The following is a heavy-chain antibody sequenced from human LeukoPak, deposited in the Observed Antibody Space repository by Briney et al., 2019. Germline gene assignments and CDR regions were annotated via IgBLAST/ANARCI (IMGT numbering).Heavy chain of an antibody. D-gene: IGHD6-6*01. CDR1: DFTFSRYS. Sequence: PGGSLRLSCAASDFTFSRYSMNWVRQAPGKGLEWVSFITGSSSYIYYTDSVKGRFTISRDNAKNSLFLQMNSLRDEDTAVYYCASGFSSSPYFDYWGQGTLVTVSS. V-gene: IGHV3-21*01. CDR3: ASGFSSSPYFDY. CDR2: ITGSSSYI. J-gene: IGHJ4*02.